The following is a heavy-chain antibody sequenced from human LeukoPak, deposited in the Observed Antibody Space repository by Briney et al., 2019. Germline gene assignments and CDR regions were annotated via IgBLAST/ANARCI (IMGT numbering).Heavy chain of an antibody. CDR2: INTDGTVT. CDR3: ATKQWLAPPPDS. J-gene: IGHJ4*02. CDR1: GFTFSKYS. V-gene: IGHV3-74*01. D-gene: IGHD6-19*01. Sequence: PGGSLRLSCAASGFTFSKYSMLWVRQAPGKGLESVSRINTDGTVTTYADSVKGRFTVSRDNADNTMFLQMNSVRDEDKAVYYCATKQWLAPPPDSWGQGTPVTVSS.